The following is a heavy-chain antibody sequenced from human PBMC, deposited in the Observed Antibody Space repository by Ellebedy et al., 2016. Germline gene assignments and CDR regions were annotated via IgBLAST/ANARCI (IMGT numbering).Heavy chain of an antibody. Sequence: SETLSLTXTVSGGSISSDYWSWIRQPPGKGLEWIGYVYYSGSTNYNPSLKSRVTMSVDTSKNQFSLKLSSVTAADTAVYYCARDALGYCSSTSCYMEFDYWGQGTLVTVSS. V-gene: IGHV4-59*12. CDR3: ARDALGYCSSTSCYMEFDY. CDR2: VYYSGST. CDR1: GGSISSDY. D-gene: IGHD2-2*02. J-gene: IGHJ4*02.